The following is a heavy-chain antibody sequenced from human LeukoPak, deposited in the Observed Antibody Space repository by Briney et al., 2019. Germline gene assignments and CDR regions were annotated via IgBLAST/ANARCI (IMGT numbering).Heavy chain of an antibody. Sequence: PGGSLRLSCAASGFTFSNAWMSWVRQAPGKGLEWVGHIKSKTDGGTTDYAAPVKGRFTISRDDSKNTLYLQVDSLKTEDAAVYYCTTEAGDDWGQGTLVTVSS. CDR1: GFTFSNAW. D-gene: IGHD5-24*01. CDR3: TTEAGDD. J-gene: IGHJ4*02. CDR2: IKSKTDGGTT. V-gene: IGHV3-15*01.